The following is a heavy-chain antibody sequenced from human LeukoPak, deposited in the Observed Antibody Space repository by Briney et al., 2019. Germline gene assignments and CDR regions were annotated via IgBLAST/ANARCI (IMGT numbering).Heavy chain of an antibody. J-gene: IGHJ4*02. V-gene: IGHV3-9*01. CDR2: ISWDSGAI. CDR3: AKDFRGNHYFDY. Sequence: PGGSLRLSCAASGFTFSDLWMHWVRQAPGKGLEWVSGISWDSGAIGYADSVKGRFTISRDNAKNSLYLQMNSLRPEDTALYSCAKDFRGNHYFDYWGQGTLVTVSS. CDR1: GFTFSDLW. D-gene: IGHD5-12*01.